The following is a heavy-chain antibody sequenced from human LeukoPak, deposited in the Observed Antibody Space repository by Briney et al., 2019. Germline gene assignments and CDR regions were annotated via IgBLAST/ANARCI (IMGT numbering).Heavy chain of an antibody. CDR3: GRYYVMDV. Sequence: GGSLRLSCAASGFTFSTYVMNWVRQAPGKGLEWVSSISDSGGSTYYADSVKGRFTISRDNSKNTLYLQMNSLRAEDTAVYYCGRYYVMDVWGQGTSVTVSS. J-gene: IGHJ6*02. CDR2: ISDSGGST. V-gene: IGHV3-23*01. CDR1: GFTFSTYV.